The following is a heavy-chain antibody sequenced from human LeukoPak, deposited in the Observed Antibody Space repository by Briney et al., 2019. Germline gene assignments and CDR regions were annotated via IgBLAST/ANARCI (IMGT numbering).Heavy chain of an antibody. D-gene: IGHD3-10*01. J-gene: IGHJ5*02. CDR2: ISAYNGNT. Sequence: GASVKVSCKASGYTFTSYGISWVRQAPGQGLEWMGWISAYNGNTNYAQKLQGRVTMTTDTSTSTAYMELRSLRSDDTAVYYCARGSHYGSGPLNWFDPWGQGTLVTVSS. V-gene: IGHV1-18*01. CDR1: GYTFTSYG. CDR3: ARGSHYGSGPLNWFDP.